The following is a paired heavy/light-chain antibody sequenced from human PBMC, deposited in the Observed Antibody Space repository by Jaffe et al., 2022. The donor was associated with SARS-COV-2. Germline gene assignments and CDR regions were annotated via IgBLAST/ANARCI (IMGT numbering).Light chain of an antibody. CDR3: QQYNSHSRT. CDR1: QSISSW. CDR2: KAS. Sequence: DIEMTQSPSTLSASVGDRVTITCRASQSISSWLAWYQQKPGKAPKLLIYKASSLESGVPSRFSGSGSGTEFTLTISSLQPDDFATYYCQQYNSHSRTFGPGTKVEIK. V-gene: IGKV1-5*03. J-gene: IGKJ1*01.
Heavy chain of an antibody. CDR1: GYSISSGYY. V-gene: IGHV4-38-2*02. Sequence: QVQLQESGPGLVKPSETLSLTCTVSGYSISSGYYWGWIRQPPGKGLEWIGSIYHTGNTYYNPSLKSRVTISVDTSKTQFSLRLSSVTAADTAVYYCARYIGGTTGAIDSWGQGTLVTVSS. D-gene: IGHD1-1*01. J-gene: IGHJ4*02. CDR2: IYHTGNT. CDR3: ARYIGGTTGAIDS.